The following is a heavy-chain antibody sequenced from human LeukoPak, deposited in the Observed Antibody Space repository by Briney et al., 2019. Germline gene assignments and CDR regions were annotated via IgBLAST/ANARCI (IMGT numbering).Heavy chain of an antibody. CDR3: ARATRQLGNAFDI. CDR1: GFTFSSYS. Sequence: GGSLRLSCAASGFTFSSYSMNWVRQAPGKGLEWVSLISSSSSYIYYADSVKGRFTISRDNAKNSLYLQMNILRVEDTAVYYCARATRQLGNAFDIWGQGTMVTVSS. D-gene: IGHD6-13*01. CDR2: ISSSSSYI. J-gene: IGHJ3*02. V-gene: IGHV3-21*01.